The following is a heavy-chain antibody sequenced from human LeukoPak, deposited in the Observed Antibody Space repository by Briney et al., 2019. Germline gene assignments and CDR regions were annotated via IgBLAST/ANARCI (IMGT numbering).Heavy chain of an antibody. J-gene: IGHJ3*02. D-gene: IGHD5/OR15-5a*01. CDR2: ISYDGSNK. Sequence: GGSLRLSCAASGFTFSSYAMHWVRQAPGKGLEWVAVISYDGSNKYYADSVKGRFTTSRDNSKNTLYLQMNSLRAEDTAVYYCARLRVAGPDAFDIWGQGTMVTVSS. CDR3: ARLRVAGPDAFDI. V-gene: IGHV3-30-3*01. CDR1: GFTFSSYA.